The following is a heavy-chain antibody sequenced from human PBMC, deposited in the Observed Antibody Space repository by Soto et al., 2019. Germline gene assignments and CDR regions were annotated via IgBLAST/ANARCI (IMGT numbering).Heavy chain of an antibody. D-gene: IGHD6-19*01. CDR2: IYYSGST. J-gene: IGHJ4*02. CDR1: GGSISSSSYY. V-gene: IGHV4-39*01. CDR3: ARGHGYSSEVPYFDY. Sequence: SETLSLTCTVSGGSISSSSYYWGWIRQPPGKGLEWIGSIYYSGSTYYNPSLKSRVTISVDTSKNQFSLKLSSVTAADTALYYCARGHGYSSEVPYFDYWGQGTLVTVSS.